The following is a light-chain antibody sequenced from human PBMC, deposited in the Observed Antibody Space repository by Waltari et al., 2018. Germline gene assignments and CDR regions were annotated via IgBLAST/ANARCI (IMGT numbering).Light chain of an antibody. CDR3: QQRTNWPLIT. CDR2: DAS. J-gene: IGKJ5*01. V-gene: IGKV3-11*01. CDR1: QSVSSH. Sequence: DIVLTQSPATLSLSPGERATLSCRASQSVSSHLAWYQQKPGQAPRLLIFDASNRATGIPARFSGSGSGTDFTLSITSLEPEDFAIYYCQQRTNWPLITFGPGTRLEIK.